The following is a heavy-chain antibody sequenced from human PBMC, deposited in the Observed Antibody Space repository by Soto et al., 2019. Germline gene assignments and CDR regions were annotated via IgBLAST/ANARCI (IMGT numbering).Heavy chain of an antibody. CDR2: IYHSGST. D-gene: IGHD1-1*01. V-gene: IGHV4-30-2*01. Sequence: SETLSLTCAVSGGSISSGGYSWSWIRQPPGKGLEWVGYIYHSGSTYYNPSLKSRVTISVDRSKNQFSLKLSSVTAADTAVYYCARARTPTNYYFDYWGQGTLVTVS. CDR1: GGSISSGGYS. CDR3: ARARTPTNYYFDY. J-gene: IGHJ4*02.